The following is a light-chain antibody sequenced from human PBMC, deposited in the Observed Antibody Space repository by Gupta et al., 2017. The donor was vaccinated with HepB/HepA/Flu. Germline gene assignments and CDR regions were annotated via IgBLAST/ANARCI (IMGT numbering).Light chain of an antibody. Sequence: QSVLTQPPSASGTPGQRVTISCSGSSSNIGRNPVNWYQQLPGTAPKLLIYTNSQRPSGVPDRFSGSKSGTSASLAISGLQSEDEADYYCAAWDDSLSGWVFGGGTKLTVL. J-gene: IGLJ3*02. CDR2: TNS. CDR3: AAWDDSLSGWV. V-gene: IGLV1-44*01. CDR1: SSNIGRNP.